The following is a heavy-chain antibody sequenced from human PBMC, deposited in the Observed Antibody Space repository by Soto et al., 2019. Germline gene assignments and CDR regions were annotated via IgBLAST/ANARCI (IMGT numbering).Heavy chain of an antibody. CDR1: GYTFTSYA. Sequence: ASVKVSCKASGYTFTSYAMHWVRQAPGQRLEWMGWINAGNGNTKYSQKFQGRVTITRDTSASTAYMELSSLRSEDTAVYYCARAFAGTTRRDAFDIWRQRTMVTVSS. D-gene: IGHD1-1*01. CDR2: INAGNGNT. CDR3: ARAFAGTTRRDAFDI. J-gene: IGHJ3*02. V-gene: IGHV1-3*01.